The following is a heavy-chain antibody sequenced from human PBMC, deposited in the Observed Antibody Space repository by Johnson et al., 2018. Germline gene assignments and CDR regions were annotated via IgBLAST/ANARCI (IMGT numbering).Heavy chain of an antibody. CDR2: ISSSSRYI. D-gene: IGHD4-17*01. V-gene: IGHV3-21*01. CDR1: GFTFSSYS. CDR3: ARDAYGDNYYYYYYYMDV. J-gene: IGHJ6*03. Sequence: VQLVESGGGVVQPGRSLRLSCAASGFTFSSYSMNWVRQAPGKGLEWVSSISSSSRYIYYADSVKGRFTISRDNAKNSLYLQMNSLRAEDTAVYYCARDAYGDNYYYYYYYMDVWGKGTTVTVSS.